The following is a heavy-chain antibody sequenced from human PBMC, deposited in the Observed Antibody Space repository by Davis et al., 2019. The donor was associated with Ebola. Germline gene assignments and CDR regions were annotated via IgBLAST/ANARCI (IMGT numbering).Heavy chain of an antibody. V-gene: IGHV4-34*01. CDR1: GGSFSGYY. Sequence: GSLRLSCAVYGGSFSGYYWSWIRQPPGKGLEWIGEINHSGSTNYNPSLKSRVTISVDTSKNQFSLKLSPVTAADTAVYYCARGYYGGWFDPWGQGTLVTVSS. CDR2: INHSGST. J-gene: IGHJ5*02. CDR3: ARGYYGGWFDP. D-gene: IGHD1-26*01.